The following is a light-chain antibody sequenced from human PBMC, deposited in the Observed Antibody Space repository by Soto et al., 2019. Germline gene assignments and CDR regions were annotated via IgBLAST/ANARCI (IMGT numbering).Light chain of an antibody. V-gene: IGLV2-23*01. CDR3: CSDAGIFV. CDR1: NSDVGIYNL. J-gene: IGLJ1*01. Sequence: QSALTQPASVSGSPGQSSTISCSETNSDVGIYNLVSWYQQHPDNAPRLMIYEGSKRPSGVSNRFSGSRSGNTASLTISGLQAEDEADYYCCSDAGIFVFGTGTKLTVL. CDR2: EGS.